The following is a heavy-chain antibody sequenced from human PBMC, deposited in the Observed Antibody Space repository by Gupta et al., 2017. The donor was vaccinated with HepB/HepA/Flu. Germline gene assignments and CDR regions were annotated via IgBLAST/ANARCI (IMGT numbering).Heavy chain of an antibody. Sequence: EVQLVESGGGLVKPGGSLRLSCAASGFTFSNAWMSWVRQAPGKGLEWVGRIKSKTDGGTTDYAAPVKGRFTISRDDSKNTLYLQMNSLKTEDTAVYYCTTDSPEGSGRDYWGQGTLVTVSS. D-gene: IGHD3-10*01. CDR1: GFTFSNAW. CDR2: IKSKTDGGTT. J-gene: IGHJ4*02. CDR3: TTDSPEGSGRDY. V-gene: IGHV3-15*01.